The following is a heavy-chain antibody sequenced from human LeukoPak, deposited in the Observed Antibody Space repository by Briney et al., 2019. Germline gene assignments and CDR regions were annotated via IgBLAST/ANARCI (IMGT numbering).Heavy chain of an antibody. J-gene: IGHJ3*02. CDR3: ARAMHDILTGYLNDAFDI. Sequence: GGSLRLSCAASGFSFRDYWMNWVRQAPGKGLEWVASIKPDGSEQYYTDSLKGRLTISRDNVENSLHLQMSSLRAEDTAVYYCARAMHDILTGYLNDAFDIWGQGTMVTVSS. V-gene: IGHV3-7*03. CDR2: IKPDGSEQ. CDR1: GFSFRDYW. D-gene: IGHD3-9*01.